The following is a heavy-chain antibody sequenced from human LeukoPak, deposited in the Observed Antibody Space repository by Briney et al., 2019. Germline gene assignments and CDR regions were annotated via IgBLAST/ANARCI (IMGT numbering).Heavy chain of an antibody. CDR2: IRYDGSNK. V-gene: IGHV3-30*02. CDR1: GFTFSTYW. J-gene: IGHJ6*03. Sequence: PGGSLRLSCAASGFTFSTYWMSWVRQAPGKGLEWVAFIRYDGSNKYYADSVKGRFTISRDNSKNTLYLQMNSLRAEDTAVYYCVPYYYYMDVWGKGTTVTVSS. CDR3: VPYYYYMDV.